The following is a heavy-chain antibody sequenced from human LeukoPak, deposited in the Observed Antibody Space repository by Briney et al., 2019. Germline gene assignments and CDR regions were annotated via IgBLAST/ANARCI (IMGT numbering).Heavy chain of an antibody. CDR2: INHSGST. CDR1: GGSFSGYY. V-gene: IGHV4-34*01. Sequence: SETLSLTCAVYGGSFSGYYWSWIRQPPGKGLEWIGEINHSGSTNYNPSLKSRVTISVDTSKNQFSLKLSSVTAADTAVYYCARSPLGSYYYGSGSHNNYYYYGMDVWGQGTTVTVSS. CDR3: ARSPLGSYYYGSGSHNNYYYYGMDV. D-gene: IGHD3-10*01. J-gene: IGHJ6*02.